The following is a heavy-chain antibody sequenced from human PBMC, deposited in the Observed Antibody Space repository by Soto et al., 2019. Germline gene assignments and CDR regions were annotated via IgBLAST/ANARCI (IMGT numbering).Heavy chain of an antibody. CDR3: ESTAVTDGYNYRPFDY. CDR1: GGTFSSYT. V-gene: IGHV1-69*02. CDR2: IIPILGIA. D-gene: IGHD5-12*01. J-gene: IGHJ4*02. Sequence: QVQLVQSGAEVKTPGSSVKVSCKASGGTFSSYTISWVRQAPGQGLEWMGRIIPILGIATYAQKFQGRVTITADKSTSTAYMELSSLRSEDTAVYYCESTAVTDGYNYRPFDYWGQGTMVTVSS.